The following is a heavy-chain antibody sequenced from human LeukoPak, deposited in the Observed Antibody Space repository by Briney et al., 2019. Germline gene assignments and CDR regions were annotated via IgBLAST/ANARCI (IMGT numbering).Heavy chain of an antibody. D-gene: IGHD3-22*01. CDR3: ARASRYYDSSGYYYYFDY. CDR1: GFTFSSYW. CDR2: IKQDGSEK. J-gene: IGHJ4*02. V-gene: IGHV3-7*01. Sequence: GGSLRLSCAASGFTFSSYWMSWVRQAPGKGLEWVANIKQDGSEKYYVDSVKGRFTISRDNAKNSLYLQMNSLRAEDTAVYYCARASRYYDSSGYYYYFDYWGQGTLVTVSS.